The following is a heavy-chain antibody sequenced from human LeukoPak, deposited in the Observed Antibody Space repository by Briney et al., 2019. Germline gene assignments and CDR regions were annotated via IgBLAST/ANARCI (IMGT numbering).Heavy chain of an antibody. CDR3: TTGLTYDILTGYYRYRYDAFDI. J-gene: IGHJ3*02. Sequence: GGPLRLSCAASGFTFSNAWMSWVRQAPGKGLEWVGRIKSKTDGGTTDYAAPVKGRFTISRDDSKNTLYLQTNSLKTEDTAVYYCTTGLTYDILTGYYRYRYDAFDIWGQGTMVIVPS. D-gene: IGHD3-9*01. CDR1: GFTFSNAW. V-gene: IGHV3-15*01. CDR2: IKSKTDGGTT.